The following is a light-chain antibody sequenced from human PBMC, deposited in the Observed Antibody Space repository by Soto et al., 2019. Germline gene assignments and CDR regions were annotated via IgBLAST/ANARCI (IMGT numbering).Light chain of an antibody. V-gene: IGKV3-11*01. J-gene: IGKJ5*01. CDR3: QQRSDWLIT. CDR1: QSVSSY. CDR2: DAS. Sequence: EIVLTQSPATLSLSPGERATLSCRASQSVSSYLAWYQQKPGQAPRLLIYDASNRATGIPARFSGSGSGTDFTLTISCLEPEDFAVYYCQQRSDWLITFGQGTRREI.